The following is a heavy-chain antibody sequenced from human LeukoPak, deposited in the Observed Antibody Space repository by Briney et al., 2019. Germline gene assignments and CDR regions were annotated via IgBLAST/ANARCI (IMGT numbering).Heavy chain of an antibody. J-gene: IGHJ3*02. V-gene: IGHV4-39*01. D-gene: IGHD6-19*01. CDR3: ARRKNSGWSTDAFDI. Sequence: SSETLSLTCTVSGGSISSSSSYWGWIRQPPGKGLEWIGGIYYSGSTYYNPSLKSRVTISVDTSKNQFSLKLSSVTAADTAVYYCARRKNSGWSTDAFDIWGQGTMVTVSS. CDR2: IYYSGST. CDR1: GGSISSSSSY.